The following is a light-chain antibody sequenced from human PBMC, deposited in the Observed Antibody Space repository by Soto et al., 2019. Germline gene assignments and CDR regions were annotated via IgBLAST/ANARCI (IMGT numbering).Light chain of an antibody. CDR3: LLSYSGARVV. CDR1: TGAVTSAHY. J-gene: IGLJ2*01. CDR2: DTS. V-gene: IGLV7-46*01. Sequence: QAVVTQEPSLTVSPGGTVTLTCASSTGAVTSAHYPCWFHQRPGQAPRTLISDTSNKHSWTPARFSGSLLGGKAALTLSGAQPEDEAEYYCLLSYSGARVVFGGGTQLTVL.